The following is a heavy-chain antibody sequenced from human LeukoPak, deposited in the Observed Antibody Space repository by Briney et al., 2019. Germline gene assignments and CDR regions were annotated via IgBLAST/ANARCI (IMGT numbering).Heavy chain of an antibody. CDR2: INPNSGGT. CDR3: ASSAAGTNWFDP. J-gene: IGHJ5*02. D-gene: IGHD6-13*01. CDR1: GYTFTSYD. V-gene: IGHV1-2*02. Sequence: GASVKVSCKASGYTFTSYDINWVRQAPGQGLEWMGWINPNSGGTNYAQKFQGRVTMTRDTSISTAYMELSRLRSDDTAVYYCASSAAGTNWFDPWGQGTLVTVSS.